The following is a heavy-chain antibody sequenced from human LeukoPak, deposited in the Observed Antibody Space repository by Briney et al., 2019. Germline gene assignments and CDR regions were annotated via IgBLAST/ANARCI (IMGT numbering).Heavy chain of an antibody. CDR3: VRDYCTNSVCFNNWFDP. CDR1: GYTFTDYA. D-gene: IGHD2-8*01. V-gene: IGHV1-18*01. CDR2: ISVYNGNT. Sequence: ASVKVSCKASGYTFTDYAITWVRQAPGQGLEWMGWISVYNGNTNYAQTFQGRVTMTTDTSTSTAYMELRSLISDDTAVCYCVRDYCTNSVCFNNWFDPWGQGTLVTVSS. J-gene: IGHJ5*02.